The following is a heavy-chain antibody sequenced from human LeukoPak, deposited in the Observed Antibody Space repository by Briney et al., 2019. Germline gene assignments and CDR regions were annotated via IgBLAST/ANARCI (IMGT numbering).Heavy chain of an antibody. CDR3: ARPPYGLYTYYYYMDV. J-gene: IGHJ6*03. CDR2: ISTSGGST. V-gene: IGHV3-23*01. D-gene: IGHD3/OR15-3a*01. Sequence: PGGSLRLSCAASGFTFSSYWMSWVRQAPGKGLEWVSAISTSGGSTYYADSVKGRFTISRDNSKNTLYLQLNSLRTEDAAVYYCARPPYGLYTYYYYMDVWGKGTTVTVSS. CDR1: GFTFSSYW.